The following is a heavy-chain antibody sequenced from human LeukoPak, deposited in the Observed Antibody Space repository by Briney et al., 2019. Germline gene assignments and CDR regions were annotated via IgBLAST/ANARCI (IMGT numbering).Heavy chain of an antibody. J-gene: IGHJ4*02. CDR2: ISSSGSTI. D-gene: IGHD5-24*01. V-gene: IGHV3-48*03. Sequence: PGGSLRLSCAVSGFTFSSYEMNWVRQAPGKGLEWVSFISSSGSTICYADSVKGRFTISRDNAKKSLYLQMNSLRVEDTAVYYCARDSQRWGNFDSWGQGTLVSVSS. CDR1: GFTFSSYE. CDR3: ARDSQRWGNFDS.